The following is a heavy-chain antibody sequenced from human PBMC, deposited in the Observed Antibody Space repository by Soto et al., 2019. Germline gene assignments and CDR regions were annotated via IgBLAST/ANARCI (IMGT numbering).Heavy chain of an antibody. J-gene: IGHJ6*02. Sequence: QVQLVQSGAEVKKPGSSVKVSCKASGYTFTSYGISWVRQAPGQGLEWMGWISAYNGNTNYAQKLQGRVTMTTDTSTSTAYMELRSLRSDDTAVYYCARVGYCSGGSCYSRDYYYYYGMDVWGQGTTVTVSS. CDR1: GYTFTSYG. V-gene: IGHV1-18*01. CDR3: ARVGYCSGGSCYSRDYYYYYGMDV. D-gene: IGHD2-15*01. CDR2: ISAYNGNT.